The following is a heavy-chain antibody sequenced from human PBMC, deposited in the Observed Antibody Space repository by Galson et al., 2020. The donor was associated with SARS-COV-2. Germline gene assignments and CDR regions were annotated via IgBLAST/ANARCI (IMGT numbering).Heavy chain of an antibody. D-gene: IGHD3-16*01. CDR2: IYNTGIT. J-gene: IGHJ5*01. Sequence: ASETLSLTCTVSGGSISSAGFYWTWIRQRPGQGLEWIGDIYNTGITYNNASLKSRLTISVDTSKNQFSLSLTSVTAADTAVYFCARGYCDGGSCPLDSWAQGTLVTVSS. CDR3: ARGYCDGGSCPLDS. CDR1: GGSISSAGFY. V-gene: IGHV4-31*03.